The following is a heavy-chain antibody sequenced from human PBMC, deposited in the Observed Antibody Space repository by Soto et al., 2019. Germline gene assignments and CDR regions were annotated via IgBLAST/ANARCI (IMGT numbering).Heavy chain of an antibody. Sequence: QVQLQQWGAGLLKPSETLSLTCAVYGGSFSGYYWSWIRQPPGKGLEWIGEINHSGSTNYNPSLXSQXTISVDTSKNQFSLKLSSVTAADTAVYYCATPSGAWGQGTMVTVSS. CDR3: ATPSGA. J-gene: IGHJ3*01. V-gene: IGHV4-34*01. D-gene: IGHD3-10*01. CDR2: INHSGST. CDR1: GGSFSGYY.